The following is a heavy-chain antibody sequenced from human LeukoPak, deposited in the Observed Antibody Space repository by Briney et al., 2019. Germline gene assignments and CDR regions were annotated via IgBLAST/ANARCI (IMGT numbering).Heavy chain of an antibody. Sequence: SETLSLTCTVSGASITSYFWSWIRQPPGKGLEWIGYGFHTGRTNYSPSLRSRVTISVDTSKNQFSLRLSSMTAADTAVYYCARGGENPPPEDWSQGTLVTVSS. CDR2: GFHTGRT. V-gene: IGHV4-59*01. CDR3: ARGGENPPPED. CDR1: GASITSYF. J-gene: IGHJ4*02. D-gene: IGHD2/OR15-2a*01.